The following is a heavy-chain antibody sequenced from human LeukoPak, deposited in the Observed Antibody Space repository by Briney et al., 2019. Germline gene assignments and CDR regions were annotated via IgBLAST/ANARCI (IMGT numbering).Heavy chain of an antibody. D-gene: IGHD6-13*01. CDR3: ARMYSSSYATMYDF. CDR1: GFTFSSYT. J-gene: IGHJ4*02. CDR2: ISSSSSYI. Sequence: PGGSLRLSCAASGFTFSSYTMNWVRQAPGKGLEWVSSISSSSSYIYYADSVKGRFTISRDNSLYLQMNSLRAEDTAVYYCARMYSSSYATMYDFWGQGTLVSVSS. V-gene: IGHV3-21*01.